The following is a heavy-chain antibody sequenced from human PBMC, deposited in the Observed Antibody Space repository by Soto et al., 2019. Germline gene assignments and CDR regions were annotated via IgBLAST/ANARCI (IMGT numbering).Heavy chain of an antibody. CDR3: ASDLTGSRNYVAYYSYYCIDV. CDR1: GFTFSSYA. J-gene: IGHJ6*02. Sequence: QVQLVESGGGVVQPGRSLRLSCAASGFTFSSYAMHWVRQAPGTGLEWVAVISYDGSNKYYAYSVKGRFTISRVNSKKTRYLQMSILRAEDTAVYYCASDLTGSRNYVAYYSYYCIDVWGHGSTVTVAS. V-gene: IGHV3-30-3*01. CDR2: ISYDGSNK. D-gene: IGHD1-7*01.